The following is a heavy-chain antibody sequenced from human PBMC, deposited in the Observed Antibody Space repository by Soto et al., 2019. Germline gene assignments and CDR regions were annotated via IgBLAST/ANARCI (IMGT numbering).Heavy chain of an antibody. Sequence: QVQLVESGGGVVQPGRSLRLSCAASGFTFSSYGMHWVRQAPGKGLEWVAVIWYDGSNKYYADSVKGRFTISRDNSKNTLYLQMNSLRAEDTAVYYCARGDYDYYYYGMDVWGQGTTVTVSS. J-gene: IGHJ6*02. CDR2: IWYDGSNK. CDR1: GFTFSSYG. V-gene: IGHV3-33*01. D-gene: IGHD4-17*01. CDR3: ARGDYDYYYYGMDV.